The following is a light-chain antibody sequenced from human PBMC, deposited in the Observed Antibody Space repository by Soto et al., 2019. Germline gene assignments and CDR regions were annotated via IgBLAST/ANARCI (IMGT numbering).Light chain of an antibody. CDR2: EVS. Sequence: QSVLTQPPSASGSPGQSVTISCTGTSSDVGGYNYVSWHQQHPGKAPKVMIYEVSKRPSGVPDRFSGSKSGNTASLTVSGLQAEDEADYYCSSFAGSRVVFGGGTQLTVL. J-gene: IGLJ2*01. V-gene: IGLV2-8*01. CDR3: SSFAGSRVV. CDR1: SSDVGGYNY.